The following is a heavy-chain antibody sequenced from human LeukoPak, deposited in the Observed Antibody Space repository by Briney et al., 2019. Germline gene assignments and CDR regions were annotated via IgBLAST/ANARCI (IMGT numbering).Heavy chain of an antibody. J-gene: IGHJ6*03. CDR3: AKSVFEYSSSSYYYYMDV. Sequence: GSLRLSCAASGFTFSSYAMSWARQAPGKGLEWVSAISGSGGSTYYAESVKCRFTISRDKSKNRLYLEWKCVRAQDRAGYYCAKSVFEYSSSSYYYYMDVWGKGNTVTVSS. CDR1: GFTFSSYA. V-gene: IGHV3-23*01. D-gene: IGHD6-6*01. CDR2: ISGSGGST.